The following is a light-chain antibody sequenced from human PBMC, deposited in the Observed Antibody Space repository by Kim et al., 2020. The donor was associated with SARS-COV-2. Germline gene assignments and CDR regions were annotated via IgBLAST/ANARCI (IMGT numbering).Light chain of an antibody. CDR1: ALPNQY. Sequence: SYELTQPPSVSVSPGQTARLTCSGDALPNQYAFWYQQKPGQAPVLVIYKDTERPSGIPERFSGSSSGTTVTLTISGVQAEDEADYYCQSADSSGTSLVFG. CDR2: KDT. J-gene: IGLJ3*02. CDR3: QSADSSGTSLV. V-gene: IGLV3-25*03.